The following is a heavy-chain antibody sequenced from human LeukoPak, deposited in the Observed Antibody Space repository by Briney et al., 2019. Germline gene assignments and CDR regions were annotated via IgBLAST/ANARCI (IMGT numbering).Heavy chain of an antibody. CDR2: INHSGST. V-gene: IGHV4-34*01. D-gene: IGHD3-22*01. CDR3: ARGNYYDSSGYYYGYYYMDV. Sequence: SETLSLTCAVYGGSFSGYYWSWIRQSPGKGLEWIGEINHSGSTNYNPSLKSRVTISVDTSKNQFSLQLNSVTPEDTAVYYCARGNYYDSSGYYYGYYYMDVWGKGTTVTISS. J-gene: IGHJ6*03. CDR1: GGSFSGYY.